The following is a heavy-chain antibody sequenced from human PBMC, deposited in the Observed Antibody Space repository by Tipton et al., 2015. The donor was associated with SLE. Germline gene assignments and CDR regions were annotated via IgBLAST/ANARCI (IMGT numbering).Heavy chain of an antibody. J-gene: IGHJ4*02. V-gene: IGHV4-31*03. CDR1: GGSISSGGYY. CDR3: ARDLKFLDY. CDR2: IYQSGST. Sequence: LRLSCTVSGGSISSGGYYWSWIRQYPGKDLELIGFIYQSGSTYYNPSLRSRVMISLDRSKNQFSLNLTSLTAADTAIYYCARDLKFLDYWGQGIHVTVSS.